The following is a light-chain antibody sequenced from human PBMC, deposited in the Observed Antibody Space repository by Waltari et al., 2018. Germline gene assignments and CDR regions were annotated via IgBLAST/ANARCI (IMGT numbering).Light chain of an antibody. CDR3: QQYNSYSPT. CDR2: DAS. J-gene: IGKJ2*01. Sequence: DIQMTQSPFTLSASVGDRVTITCRASQIITSWLAWYQQKPGKAPKLLIYDASSLESGVPSRFSGSGSGTEFTLTISSLQPDDFATYYCQQYNSYSPTFGQGTKLAMK. V-gene: IGKV1-5*01. CDR1: QIITSW.